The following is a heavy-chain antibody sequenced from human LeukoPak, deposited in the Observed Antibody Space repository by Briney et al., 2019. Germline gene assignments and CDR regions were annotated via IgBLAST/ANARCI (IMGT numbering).Heavy chain of an antibody. CDR2: TRNKANSYTT. V-gene: IGHV3-72*01. Sequence: GGSLRLSCAASGYNFSDHYMDWVRQAPGKGLEWVGRTRNKANSYTTEYAASVKGRFTISRDDSKNSLYLQMNSLKTEGTAVYYCARGRIAAAGTDFDYWGQGTLVTVSS. CDR1: GYNFSDHY. D-gene: IGHD6-13*01. CDR3: ARGRIAAAGTDFDY. J-gene: IGHJ4*02.